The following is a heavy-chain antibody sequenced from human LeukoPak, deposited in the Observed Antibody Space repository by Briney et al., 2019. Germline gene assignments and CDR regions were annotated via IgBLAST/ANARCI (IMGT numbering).Heavy chain of an antibody. D-gene: IGHD7-27*01. J-gene: IGHJ3*02. CDR3: ARGTPTVWGTRVNAFDI. CDR1: GGSISSSSYY. Sequence: SETLSLTCTVSGGSISSSSYYWGWIRQPPGKGLEWIASIHYSGSTYYNPSLKSRVTISVDTSKNQFSLKLSSVTAADTAVYYCARGTPTVWGTRVNAFDIWGQGTMVTVSS. V-gene: IGHV4-39*07. CDR2: IHYSGST.